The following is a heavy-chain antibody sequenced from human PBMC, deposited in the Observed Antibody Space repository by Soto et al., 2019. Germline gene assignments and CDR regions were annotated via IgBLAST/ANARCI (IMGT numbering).Heavy chain of an antibody. V-gene: IGHV3-23*05. CDR3: AKAMIAFGGVLDAFDV. CDR1: GISFSTLA. Sequence: EVQLLESGGGLVQPGGSLRLSCAASGISFSTLAMSWVRQAPGKGLEWVSAIDGTVNTTHYADSVKGRFTLSKDKAKNMLYLQMNSLRAEDTAVYYCAKAMIAFGGVLDAFDVWGQGTMVTVSP. J-gene: IGHJ3*01. CDR2: IDGTVNTT. D-gene: IGHD3-16*01.